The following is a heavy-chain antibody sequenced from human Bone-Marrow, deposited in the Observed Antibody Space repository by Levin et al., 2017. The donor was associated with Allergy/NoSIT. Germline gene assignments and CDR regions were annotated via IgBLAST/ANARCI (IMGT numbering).Heavy chain of an antibody. CDR2: IYYGNS. CDR3: ARTGYIYGSDAYDI. V-gene: IGHV4-31*03. CDR1: GASISSGGYY. D-gene: IGHD5-18*01. J-gene: IGHJ3*02. Sequence: PSETLSLTCTVSGASISSGGYYWTWIRQHPGKGLEWIGYIYYGNSYYNPSLKSRVTISVDTSENQFSLKVSSVTAADTAVYYCARTGYIYGSDAYDIWGQGTLVTVSS.